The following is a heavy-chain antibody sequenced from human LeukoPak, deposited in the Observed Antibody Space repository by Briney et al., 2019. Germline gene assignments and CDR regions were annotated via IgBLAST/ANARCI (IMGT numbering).Heavy chain of an antibody. CDR1: GFTFSSYA. CDR3: AKVEYYDFWSGHDAFDI. V-gene: IGHV3-23*01. J-gene: IGHJ3*02. D-gene: IGHD3-3*01. Sequence: GGSLRLSCAASGFTFSSYAMSWVRQAPGKGLEWVSAISGSSGSTYYADSVKGRFTISRDNSKNTLYLQMNSLRAEDTAVYYCAKVEYYDFWSGHDAFDIWGQGTMVTVSS. CDR2: ISGSSGST.